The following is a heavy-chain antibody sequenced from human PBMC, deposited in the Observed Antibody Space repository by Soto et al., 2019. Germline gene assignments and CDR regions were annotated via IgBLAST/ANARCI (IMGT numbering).Heavy chain of an antibody. J-gene: IGHJ4*02. V-gene: IGHV3-15*01. CDR3: RTQWLD. Sequence: VGSLRLSCAASGFTFSDAWMSWVRQAPGNGLEWVGLIKKKSDGGTTYYAAPVKGRFTISRDDSKNTVYLQMSSLKTEDTAVYYCRTQWLDWGQGTLVTVSA. CDR1: GFTFSDAW. CDR2: IKKKSDGGTT. D-gene: IGHD6-19*01.